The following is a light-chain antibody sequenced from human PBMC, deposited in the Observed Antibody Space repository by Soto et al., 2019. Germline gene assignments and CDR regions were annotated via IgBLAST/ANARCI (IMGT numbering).Light chain of an antibody. J-gene: IGKJ5*01. CDR2: DAS. Sequence: EIVLTQSPGTLSLSPGERATLSCRASQSVGSDYLAWYQQKPGQAPRILIYDASNRATGIPARFSGSGSGTDFTLTISSLEPEDFAVYYCQQRSNWPPTFGQGTRLENK. V-gene: IGKV3-11*01. CDR3: QQRSNWPPT. CDR1: QSVGSDY.